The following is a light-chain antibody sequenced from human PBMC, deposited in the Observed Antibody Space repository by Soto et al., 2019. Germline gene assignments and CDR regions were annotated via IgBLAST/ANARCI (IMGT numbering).Light chain of an antibody. Sequence: DIQMTQSPSSVSASVGDRVTITCRASQGFSTWLAWYRRKPGRAPELLIYSASSLHSGVPSRFSGSGSGTDFTLTISRLQPEDFATYYCQQANSFTRTFGGGPEVEI. CDR3: QQANSFTRT. V-gene: IGKV1-12*01. J-gene: IGKJ4*01. CDR1: QGFSTW. CDR2: SAS.